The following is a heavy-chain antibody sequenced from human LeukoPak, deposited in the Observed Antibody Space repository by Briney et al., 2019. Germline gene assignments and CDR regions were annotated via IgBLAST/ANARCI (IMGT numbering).Heavy chain of an antibody. D-gene: IGHD5-24*01. CDR3: ARGRDGYNFLNRGEYYYFDY. V-gene: IGHV4-4*02. CDR1: GDSVSGSFW. Sequence: PSETLSLTCAVSGDSVSGSFWWSWVRQPPHKGLEWIGEIHHSGSSNYNPSLESRVIISLDGSKNLLSLELSSVTAADTAVYYCARGRDGYNFLNRGEYYYFDYWGQGTLVTVSS. J-gene: IGHJ4*02. CDR2: IHHSGSS.